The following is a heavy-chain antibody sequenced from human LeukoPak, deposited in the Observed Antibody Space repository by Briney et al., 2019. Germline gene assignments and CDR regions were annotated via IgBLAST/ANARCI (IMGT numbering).Heavy chain of an antibody. CDR1: GYTLNELS. Sequence: ASVKVSCKISGYTLNELSMHWVRQAPGKGLEWMGGFDPENGETIYAQKFQGRVTMTRDMSTSTVYMELSSLRSEDTAVYYCARAPVGYYCTNGVCHDDAFDIWGQGTMVTVSS. V-gene: IGHV1-24*01. CDR2: FDPENGET. CDR3: ARAPVGYYCTNGVCHDDAFDI. D-gene: IGHD2-8*01. J-gene: IGHJ3*02.